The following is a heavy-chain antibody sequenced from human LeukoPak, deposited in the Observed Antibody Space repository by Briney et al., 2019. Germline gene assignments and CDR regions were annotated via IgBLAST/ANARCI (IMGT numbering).Heavy chain of an antibody. CDR2: IYYSGST. V-gene: IGHV4-39*01. J-gene: IGHJ5*02. CDR3: ARHFGEHVWGSYRYYYWFDP. CDR1: GGSISSSPYY. D-gene: IGHD3-16*02. Sequence: KASETLSLTCTVSGGSISSSPYYWGWIRQPPRKGLEWIGSIYYSGSTYYNPSLKSRVTISVDTSKNQFSLKLSSVTAADTAVYYCARHFGEHVWGSYRYYYWFDPWGQGTLVTVSS.